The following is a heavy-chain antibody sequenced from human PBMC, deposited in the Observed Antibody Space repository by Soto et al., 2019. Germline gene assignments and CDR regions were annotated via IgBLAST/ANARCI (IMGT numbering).Heavy chain of an antibody. J-gene: IGHJ4*02. Sequence: XETLSLTFAVAGCSINTFYWSWVRQPAGRGLEWIGRIFSSGSTSFNPSLESRVAMSVDTSKNHFSLNLSSVTAADMAVYYCAREGSYSAYNFAHGIQLWSFDFWGQGALVTVSS. CDR2: IFSSGST. CDR3: AREGSYSAYNFAHGIQLWSFDF. CDR1: GCSINTFY. D-gene: IGHD5-12*01. V-gene: IGHV4-4*07.